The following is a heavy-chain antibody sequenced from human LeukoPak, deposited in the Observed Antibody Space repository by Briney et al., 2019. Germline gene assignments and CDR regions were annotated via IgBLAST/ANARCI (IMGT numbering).Heavy chain of an antibody. J-gene: IGHJ4*02. CDR2: ISSSGSTI. V-gene: IGHV3-48*03. D-gene: IGHD5-12*01. CDR3: ARVGYHEIPSGYDLYYFDY. Sequence: PGGSLRLSCAASGFTFSSYEMNWVRQAPGKGLEWVSYISSSGSTIYYADAVKGRFTISRDNAKNSLYLQMNSLRAEDTALYYCARVGYHEIPSGYDLYYFDYWGQGTLVTVSS. CDR1: GFTFSSYE.